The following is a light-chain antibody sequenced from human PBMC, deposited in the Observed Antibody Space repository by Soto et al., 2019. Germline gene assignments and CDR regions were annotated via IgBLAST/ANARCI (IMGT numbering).Light chain of an antibody. J-gene: IGKJ4*01. CDR2: GAS. CDR1: QSVSSN. CDR3: QKYNSAPLT. V-gene: IGKV3-15*01. Sequence: EIVMTQSPATLSVSPGERATLSCRASQSVSSNLAWYQQKPGQAPRLLIYGASTRVTGIPARFSGSGSGTDFTLTIPSLQPEDVATYYCQKYNSAPLTFGGGTKVDI.